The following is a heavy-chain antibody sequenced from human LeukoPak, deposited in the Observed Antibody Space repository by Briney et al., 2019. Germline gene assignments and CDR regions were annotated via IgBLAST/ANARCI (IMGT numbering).Heavy chain of an antibody. J-gene: IGHJ3*02. Sequence: GGSLRLSCAASGFTFSSYSMNWVRQAPGKGLEWVSSISSSSSYIYYADSVKGRFTISRDNAKNSLYLQMNSPRAEDTAVYYCAREAYDSSGYGAFDIWGQGTMVTVSS. CDR1: GFTFSSYS. D-gene: IGHD3-22*01. V-gene: IGHV3-21*01. CDR3: AREAYDSSGYGAFDI. CDR2: ISSSSSYI.